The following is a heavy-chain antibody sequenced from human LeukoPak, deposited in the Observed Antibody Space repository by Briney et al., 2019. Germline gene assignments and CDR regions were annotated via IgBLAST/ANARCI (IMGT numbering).Heavy chain of an antibody. CDR1: GYTFTGYY. CDR2: INPNSGGT. Sequence: GASVKVSCTASGYTFTGYYMHWVRQAPGQGLEWMGWINPNSGGTNYAQKFQGRVTMTRDTSISTAYMELSRLRSDDTAVYYCARDDAGYSSGNYWGQGTLVTVSS. J-gene: IGHJ4*02. V-gene: IGHV1-2*02. D-gene: IGHD6-19*01. CDR3: ARDDAGYSSGNY.